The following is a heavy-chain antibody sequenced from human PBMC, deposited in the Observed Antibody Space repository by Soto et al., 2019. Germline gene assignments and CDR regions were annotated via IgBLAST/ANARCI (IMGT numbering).Heavy chain of an antibody. V-gene: IGHV3-49*03. D-gene: IGHD2-2*01. CDR3: ARVGCTSTSCYYLFDF. CDR2: IRGKAYGGTT. Sequence: LRLSCTTSGFTFGDHDMSWLRQAPGKGLEWLGFIRGKAYGGTTEYAASVKGRFAMSRDDSQGIAYLQMNSLKTEDTAVYYCARVGCTSTSCYYLFDFWGQGSLVTV. J-gene: IGHJ4*02. CDR1: GFTFGDHD.